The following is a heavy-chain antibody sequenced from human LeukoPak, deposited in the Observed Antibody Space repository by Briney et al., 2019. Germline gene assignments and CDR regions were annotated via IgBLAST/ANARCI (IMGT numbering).Heavy chain of an antibody. D-gene: IGHD3-16*02. CDR1: GFTFSSYG. CDR2: ISYDGSNK. V-gene: IGHV3-30*18. J-gene: IGHJ4*02. Sequence: GRSLRLSCAASGFTFSSYGMHWVRQAPGKGLEWVAVISYDGSNKYYADSVKGRFTISRDNSKNTLYLQMNSLRAEDTAVYYCAKDGNDYVWGSYRYPHYFDYWGQGTLVTVSS. CDR3: AKDGNDYVWGSYRYPHYFDY.